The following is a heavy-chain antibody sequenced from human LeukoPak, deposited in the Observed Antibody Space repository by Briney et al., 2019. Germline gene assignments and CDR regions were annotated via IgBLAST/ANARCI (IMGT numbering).Heavy chain of an antibody. J-gene: IGHJ4*02. CDR2: INTDVTIT. CDR3: ARGAGVGSYSDIDY. CDR1: GFTFSGYR. V-gene: IGHV3-74*01. D-gene: IGHD4-17*01. Sequence: PGGSLGLSCAASGFTFSGYRMHWVRQPPGKGLEWVSHINTDVTITNYADSVRGRFTISRDDAKNTLYLQMNSLRAEDTAVYYCARGAGVGSYSDIDYWGQGTLVTVSS.